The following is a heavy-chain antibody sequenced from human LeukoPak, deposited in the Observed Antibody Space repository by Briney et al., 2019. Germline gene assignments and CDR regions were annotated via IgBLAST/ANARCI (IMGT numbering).Heavy chain of an antibody. CDR1: GFTFTSYA. J-gene: IGHJ4*02. D-gene: IGHD6-13*01. CDR3: AKDGSSSLHFDY. V-gene: IGHV3-23*01. Sequence: PGGSLRLSCAVPGFTFTSYAMSWVRPAPGKGLGWVSDISGSGTGTYYADSVKGRFTISRDNSKSTLYLQRNSLRPEDTAVYYCAKDGSSSLHFDYWGQGTLVTVSS. CDR2: ISGSGTGT.